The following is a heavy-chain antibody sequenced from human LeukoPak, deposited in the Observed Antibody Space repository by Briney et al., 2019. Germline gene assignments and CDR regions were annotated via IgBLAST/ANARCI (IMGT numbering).Heavy chain of an antibody. J-gene: IGHJ4*02. CDR1: GFSLSTSGMC. V-gene: IGHV2-70*11. D-gene: IGHD6-13*01. Sequence: SGPTLVNPTQTLTLTCTFSGFSLSTSGMCVSWIRQPPGKALEWLARIDWDDDKYYSTSLKTRLTISMDTSKNQVVLTMTNMDPVDAATYYCARTPPVAAAGSFDYWGQGTLVTVSS. CDR2: IDWDDDK. CDR3: ARTPPVAAAGSFDY.